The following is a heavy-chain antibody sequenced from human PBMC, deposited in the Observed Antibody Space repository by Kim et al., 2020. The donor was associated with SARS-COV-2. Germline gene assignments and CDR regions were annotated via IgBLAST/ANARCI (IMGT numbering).Heavy chain of an antibody. J-gene: IGHJ6*02. CDR2: ISAYDGGT. Sequence: ASVKVSCKASGYTFTRYGISWVRQAPGQGLEWMGWISAYDGGTSYAQNFQGRVTMTTDTSTSTAYMDVRSLRSDDTAVYYCARGGDYGYPGMDVWGQGTTVTVSS. D-gene: IGHD3-10*01. V-gene: IGHV1-18*04. CDR1: GYTFTRYG. CDR3: ARGGDYGYPGMDV.